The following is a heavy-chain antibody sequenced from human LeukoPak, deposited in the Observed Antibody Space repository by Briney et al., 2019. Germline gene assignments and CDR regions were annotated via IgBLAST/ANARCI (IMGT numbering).Heavy chain of an antibody. CDR1: GFTFSSYA. CDR2: ISGSGNRT. J-gene: IGHJ6*02. CDR3: AKNLYCGGGSCYPSALGMDV. Sequence: GGSLRLSCAASGFTFSSYAMSWVRQAPGKGLEWVSSISGSGNRTYYADSVKGRFTISRDNPKNTLFLQMNSLRAEDTAVYYCAKNLYCGGGSCYPSALGMDVWGQGTTVTVSS. V-gene: IGHV3-23*01. D-gene: IGHD2-15*01.